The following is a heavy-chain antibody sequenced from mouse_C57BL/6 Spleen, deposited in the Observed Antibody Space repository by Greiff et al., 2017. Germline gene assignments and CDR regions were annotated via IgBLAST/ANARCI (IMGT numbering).Heavy chain of an antibody. J-gene: IGHJ4*01. CDR1: GFTFSSYA. Sequence: EVKLMESGGGLVKPGGSLKLSCAASGFTFSSYAMSWVRQTPEKRLEWVATISDGGSYTSYQENVKGRFTISRDNAKNNLYLQMSHLKSEDTAMYYCARGGTTVVDAMDYWGQGTSVTVSS. CDR3: ARGGTTVVDAMDY. D-gene: IGHD1-1*01. V-gene: IGHV5-4*03. CDR2: ISDGGSYT.